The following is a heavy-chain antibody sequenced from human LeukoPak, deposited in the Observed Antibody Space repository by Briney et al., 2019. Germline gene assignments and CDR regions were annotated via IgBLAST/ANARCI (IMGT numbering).Heavy chain of an antibody. D-gene: IGHD4-17*01. CDR3: ARGGTTVTTWNWFDP. CDR2: IYYSGST. CDR1: GDSISSSSDF. J-gene: IGHJ5*02. V-gene: IGHV4-61*05. Sequence: SETLSLTCPVSGDSISSSSDFWGWIRQPPGKGLEWIGYIYYSGSTNYNPSLKSRVTISVDTSKNQFSLKLSSVTAADTAVYYCARGGTTVTTWNWFDPWGQGTLVTVSS.